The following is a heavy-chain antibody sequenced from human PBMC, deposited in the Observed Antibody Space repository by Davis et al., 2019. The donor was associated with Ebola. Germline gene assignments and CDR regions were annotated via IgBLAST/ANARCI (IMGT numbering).Heavy chain of an antibody. CDR3: ATIRTFDY. CDR2: IKEDGSEK. D-gene: IGHD3-10*01. J-gene: IGHJ4*02. CDR1: GVTFSSYW. Sequence: PGGSLRLSCVASGVTFSSYWRSWLLHAPGKGLEWVASIKEDGSEKYYLDSVKGRFTTSRDNAQNSLYLHMNSLRDEDTAVYYCATIRTFDYWGQGTLVTVSS. V-gene: IGHV3-7*03.